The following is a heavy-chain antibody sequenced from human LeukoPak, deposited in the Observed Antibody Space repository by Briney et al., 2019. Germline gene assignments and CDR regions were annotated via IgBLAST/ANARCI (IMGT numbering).Heavy chain of an antibody. J-gene: IGHJ4*02. CDR1: GGSISTYY. CDR3: TTFSYFFDSSGYVAPTDDS. Sequence: PSETLSLTCTVSGGSISTYYCTWIRQPPGKRLEWIGYITYNCKTDYNPSLKSRVTISLYTSKNQFSLKLTSLTASDTAIYSFTTFSYFFDSSGYVAPTDDSWGQGTLVTVSS. CDR2: ITYNCKT. V-gene: IGHV4-59*08. D-gene: IGHD3-22*01.